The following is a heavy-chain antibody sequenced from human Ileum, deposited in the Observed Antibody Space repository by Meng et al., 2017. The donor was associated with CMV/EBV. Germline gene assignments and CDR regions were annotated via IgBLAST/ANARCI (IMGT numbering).Heavy chain of an antibody. V-gene: IGHV4-39*07. J-gene: IGHJ4*02. Sequence: LRLQESGPGLVTPSETLSLTCTVSGDSISSGDYFWGWIRQPPKGLEWVASITYSGTTYYNPSLKSRVTMSVDTSKNQFSLKLNSVTAADTAVYYCVRASITMIDYWGQGTLVTVSS. CDR3: VRASITMIDY. D-gene: IGHD3-22*01. CDR2: ITYSGTT. CDR1: GDSISSGDYF.